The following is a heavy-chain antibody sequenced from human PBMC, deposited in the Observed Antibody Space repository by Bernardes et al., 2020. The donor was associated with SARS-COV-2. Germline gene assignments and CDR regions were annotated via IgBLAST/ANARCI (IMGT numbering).Heavy chain of an antibody. V-gene: IGHV1-2*04. CDR1: GYTFTGHH. CDR3: ARDGLTNCGGHLSSFDY. CDR2: INPNSGGT. J-gene: IGHJ4*02. D-gene: IGHD2-21*02. Sequence: ASVKVSCKASGYTFTGHHMHWVRQAPGQGLEWMGWINPNSGGTNYAQKFQGWVTMTRDTSISTTYMELSRLRSDDTAVSCCARDGLTNCGGHLSSFDYWGQGTLVTVS.